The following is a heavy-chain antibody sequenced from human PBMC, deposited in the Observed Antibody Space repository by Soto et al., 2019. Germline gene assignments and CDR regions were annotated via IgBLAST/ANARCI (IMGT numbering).Heavy chain of an antibody. CDR1: GFTFDDYA. Sequence: SLRLSCAASGFTFDDYAMHWVRQVPGKGLELVSGINWNSGSIGYADSVKGRFAISRDTANNSLHLQMTSLRAEDTAFYYCVKDESINWYSGHFRHWGQGTLVTVSS. CDR2: INWNSGSI. V-gene: IGHV3-9*01. J-gene: IGHJ1*01. CDR3: VKDESINWYSGHFRH. D-gene: IGHD6-13*01.